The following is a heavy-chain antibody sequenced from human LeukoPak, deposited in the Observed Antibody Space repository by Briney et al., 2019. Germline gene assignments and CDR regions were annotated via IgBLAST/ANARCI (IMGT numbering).Heavy chain of an antibody. V-gene: IGHV1-18*01. Sequence: GASVKVSCKASGYTFTSYGISWVRQASGQGLEWMGWISAYNGNTNYAQKLQGRVTMTTDTSTSTAYMELRSLRSDDTAVYYCARDGLPWLQSHFDYWGQGTLVTVSS. CDR1: GYTFTSYG. J-gene: IGHJ4*02. D-gene: IGHD5-24*01. CDR2: ISAYNGNT. CDR3: ARDGLPWLQSHFDY.